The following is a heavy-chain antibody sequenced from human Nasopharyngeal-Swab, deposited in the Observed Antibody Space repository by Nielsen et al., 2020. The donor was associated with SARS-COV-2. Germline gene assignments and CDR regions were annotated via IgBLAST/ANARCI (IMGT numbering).Heavy chain of an antibody. CDR1: GFTFSSYW. D-gene: IGHD3-22*01. CDR3: AREVVTMIVVTHYYYGMDV. J-gene: IGHJ6*02. Sequence: GGSLRLSCAASGFTFSSYWMSWVRQAPGKGLEWVANIKQDGSEKYYVDSVKGRFTISRDNAKNSLYLKMNSLRAEDTAVYYCAREVVTMIVVTHYYYGMDVWGQGTTVTVSS. CDR2: IKQDGSEK. V-gene: IGHV3-7*01.